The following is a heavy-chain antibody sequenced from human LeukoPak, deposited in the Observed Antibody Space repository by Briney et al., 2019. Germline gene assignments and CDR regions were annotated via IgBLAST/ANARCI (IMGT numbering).Heavy chain of an antibody. CDR3: ARSFSGSTGPFDY. CDR1: GFTFSSYW. V-gene: IGHV3-7*03. CDR2: IKQDGSEK. Sequence: GGSLRLSCAASGFTFSSYWMSWVRQAPGKGLEWVANIKQDGSEKYYVDSVKGRFTISRDNAKNSLYLQMNSLRAEDTALYYCARSFSGSTGPFDYWGQGTLVTVSS. D-gene: IGHD1-26*01. J-gene: IGHJ4*02.